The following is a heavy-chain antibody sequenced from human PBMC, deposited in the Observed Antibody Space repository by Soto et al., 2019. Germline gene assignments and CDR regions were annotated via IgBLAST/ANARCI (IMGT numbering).Heavy chain of an antibody. V-gene: IGHV3-66*01. D-gene: IGHD2-15*01. CDR2: IQSGGST. CDR3: TMDVVECIGGSCYGVPMIV. CDR1: GISGSTKS. J-gene: IGHJ6*04. Sequence: PGWSLRLFCAASGISGSTKSISCVRQAPGKGLEWFLLIQSGGSTYYADSVKGRLTISRDNSENTLFLQMNSLRVEDTAVYYCTMDVVECIGGSCYGVPMIVWGKGTTFTVSS.